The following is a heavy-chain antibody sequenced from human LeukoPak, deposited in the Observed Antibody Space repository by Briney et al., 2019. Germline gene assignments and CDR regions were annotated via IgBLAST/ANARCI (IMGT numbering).Heavy chain of an antibody. CDR2: IKQDGSEK. V-gene: IGHV3-7*01. CDR3: VREEDSSGWPDVFDI. Sequence: GGSLRLSCAASGFTFSSYWMSWVRQAPGKGLEWVANIKQDGSEKYYVDSVKGRFTISRDNAKHSLYLQMNSLRAEDTAVYYCVREEDSSGWPDVFDIWGQGTMVTVSS. D-gene: IGHD6-19*01. CDR1: GFTFSSYW. J-gene: IGHJ3*02.